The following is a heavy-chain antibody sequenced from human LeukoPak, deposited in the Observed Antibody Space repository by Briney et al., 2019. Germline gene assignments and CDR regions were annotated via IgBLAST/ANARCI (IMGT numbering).Heavy chain of an antibody. CDR2: IRGNGGIT. CDR3: AKKSPYGGADY. D-gene: IGHD4-23*01. J-gene: IGHJ4*02. Sequence: GGSLRLSCAASGFTFSNSAMSWVRQAPGKGLEWVSAIRGNGGITYYADSVKGQFTISRDNSKNTLYLQMNTLRADDTAVYYCAKKSPYGGADYWGQGTLVTVSS. V-gene: IGHV3-23*01. CDR1: GFTFSNSA.